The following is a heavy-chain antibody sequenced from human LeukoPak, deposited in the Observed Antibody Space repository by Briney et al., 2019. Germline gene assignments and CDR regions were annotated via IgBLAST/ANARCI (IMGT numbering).Heavy chain of an antibody. CDR2: ISGSGGST. Sequence: HPGGSLRLSCAASGFTFSSYAMSWVRQAPGKGLEWVSAISGSGGSTYYADSVKGRFTISRDNSKNTLYLQMNSLRAVDTAVYYCAKDLSSSWYGWFDTWGQGTLVTVSS. CDR1: GFTFSSYA. J-gene: IGHJ5*02. V-gene: IGHV3-23*01. CDR3: AKDLSSSWYGWFDT. D-gene: IGHD6-13*01.